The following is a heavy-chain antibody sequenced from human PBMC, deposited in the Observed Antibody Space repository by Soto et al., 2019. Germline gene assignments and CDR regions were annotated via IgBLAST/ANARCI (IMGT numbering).Heavy chain of an antibody. Sequence: QITLKESGPTLVKPTQTLTLTCTFSGFSLTTSQVGVGWIRQPPGKALEWLALIYWDDDKRYSPSLKDRLTITKDTSKNQVILTMTNMDPLDTATYCCAHAPYLGKFDYRGQGSLVTVSS. CDR2: IYWDDDK. D-gene: IGHD3-16*01. CDR1: GFSLTTSQVG. V-gene: IGHV2-5*02. CDR3: AHAPYLGKFDY. J-gene: IGHJ4*02.